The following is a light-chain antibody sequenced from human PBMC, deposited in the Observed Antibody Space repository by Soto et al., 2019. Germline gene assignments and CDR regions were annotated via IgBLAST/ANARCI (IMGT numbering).Light chain of an antibody. CDR3: AAWDDSLRTPV. V-gene: IGLV1-47*01. CDR2: RNN. CDR1: SSNIGSNY. J-gene: IGLJ2*01. Sequence: QSVLTQPPSASGTPGQRVTISCSGSSSNIGSNYVYWYQQLPGTAPKLLIYRNNQRPSGVPDRFSGSQSGTSASLAISGLRSEDEDDYYCAAWDDSLRTPVFGGGTKLTVL.